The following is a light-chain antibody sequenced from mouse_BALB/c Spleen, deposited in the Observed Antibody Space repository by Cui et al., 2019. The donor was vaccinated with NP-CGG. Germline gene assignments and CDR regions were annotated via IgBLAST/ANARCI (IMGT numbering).Light chain of an antibody. CDR2: GTN. CDR3: ALWYSNHWV. V-gene: IGLV1*01. J-gene: IGLJ1*01. Sequence: VVSHESALTTSPGKTVTLTCRSSTGAVTTSNYANWVQEKPDHLFTGLIGGTNNRAPGVPARFSGSLIGDKAALTITGAQTEDEAIYFCALWYSNHWVFGGGTKLTVL. CDR1: TGAVTTSNY.